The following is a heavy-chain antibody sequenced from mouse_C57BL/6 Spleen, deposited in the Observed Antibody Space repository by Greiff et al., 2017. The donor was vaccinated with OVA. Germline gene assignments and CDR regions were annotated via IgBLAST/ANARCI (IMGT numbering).Heavy chain of an antibody. Sequence: QVQLQQSGAELVMPGASVKLSCKASGYTFTSYWMHWVKQRPGQGLEWIGEIDPSDSYTNYNQKFKGKSTLTVDKSSSTAYMQLSSLTSEDSAVYYCARRGGYYGSSYFDYWGQGTTLTVSS. CDR2: IDPSDSYT. CDR3: ARRGGYYGSSYFDY. CDR1: GYTFTSYW. D-gene: IGHD1-1*01. J-gene: IGHJ2*01. V-gene: IGHV1-69*01.